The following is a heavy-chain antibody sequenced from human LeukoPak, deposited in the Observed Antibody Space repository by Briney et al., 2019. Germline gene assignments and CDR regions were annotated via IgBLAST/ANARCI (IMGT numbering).Heavy chain of an antibody. CDR3: ARERGVDTAMVEPDAFDI. Sequence: SETLSLTCTVSGGSISSSSYYWGWIRQPPGKGLEWIGYIYYSGSTNYNPSLKSRVTITVDTSKNQFSLKLSSVTAADTAVYYCARERGVDTAMVEPDAFDIWGQGTMVIVSS. J-gene: IGHJ3*02. D-gene: IGHD5-18*01. CDR1: GGSISSSSYY. CDR2: IYYSGST. V-gene: IGHV4-61*05.